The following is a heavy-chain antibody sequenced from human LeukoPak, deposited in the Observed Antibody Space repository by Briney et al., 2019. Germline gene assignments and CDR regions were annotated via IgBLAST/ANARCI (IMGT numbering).Heavy chain of an antibody. Sequence: SETLSLTCAVYSGSLSGHYWSWIRQPPGKGLEWIAEINDGGSAMHNSSLESRVSVSVDTSKKQFSLRLTSVTAADTAVYYCAGGALHSVSGTYPAPSRRHYYYYGMDVWGKGTTITVSS. CDR1: SGSLSGHY. V-gene: IGHV4-34*01. CDR3: AGGALHSVSGTYPAPSRRHYYYYGMDV. J-gene: IGHJ6*04. D-gene: IGHD3-10*01. CDR2: INDGGSA.